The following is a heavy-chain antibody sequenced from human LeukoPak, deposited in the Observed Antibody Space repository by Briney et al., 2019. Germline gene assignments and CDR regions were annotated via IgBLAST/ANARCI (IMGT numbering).Heavy chain of an antibody. J-gene: IGHJ4*02. CDR3: ASAGAPYYFDS. Sequence: SETLSLTCTVSGGSISSSSYYWGWIRQPPGKGLEWIGSIYYSGSTYYNPSLKSRVTISVDTSKNQFSLKLSSVTAADTAVYYCASAGAPYYFDSWGQGTLVTVSS. CDR1: GGSISSSSYY. D-gene: IGHD3-10*01. V-gene: IGHV4-39*01. CDR2: IYYSGST.